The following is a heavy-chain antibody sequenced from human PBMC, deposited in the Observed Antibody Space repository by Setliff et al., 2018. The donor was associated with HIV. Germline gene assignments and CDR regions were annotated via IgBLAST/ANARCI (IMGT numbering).Heavy chain of an antibody. J-gene: IGHJ3*01. V-gene: IGHV4-4*09. CDR1: GAGVSGYS. CDR2: IDSNGRP. D-gene: IGHD2-8*01. Sequence: SETLSLTCIVSGAGVSGYSWSWIRKPPGKGLEWIGDIDSNGRPNYNTSLNSRLTVSADPSKNQISMNLSAVTAADTAIYYCARLCSNGVCRPVGYHVFDVWGQGTMVTVSS. CDR3: ARLCSNGVCRPVGYHVFDV.